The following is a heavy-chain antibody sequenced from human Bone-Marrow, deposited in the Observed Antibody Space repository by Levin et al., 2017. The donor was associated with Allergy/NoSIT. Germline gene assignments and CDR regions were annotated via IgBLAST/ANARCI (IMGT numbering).Heavy chain of an antibody. V-gene: IGHV4-39*07. CDR3: ARGVLYSGWGAVWDS. D-gene: IGHD6-19*01. CDR2: IYYAGNT. J-gene: IGHJ4*02. Sequence: SETLSLTCTVSGGSISGSAYYWGWIRQPPGKGLEWIGSIYYAGNTFYNASLKSRVTISIDTSKSQFSLELTSMTAAGTGMYYCARGVLYSGWGAVWDSWGPGSLVTVSS. CDR1: GGSISGSAYY.